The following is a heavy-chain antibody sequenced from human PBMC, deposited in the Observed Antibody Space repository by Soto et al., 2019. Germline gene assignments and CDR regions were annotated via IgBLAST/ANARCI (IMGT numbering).Heavy chain of an antibody. Sequence: QVQLVQSGAEVKKPGASVKVSCKASGYTFTSYGISWVRQAPGQGLEWMGGISAYNGNTNYAKKLQGRVTMTTDTSXXTAYMELRSLRSDDTAVYYCARGRGSYPLGYWFDPWGQGTLVTVSS. CDR2: ISAYNGNT. V-gene: IGHV1-18*01. J-gene: IGHJ5*02. CDR3: ARGRGSYPLGYWFDP. D-gene: IGHD1-26*01. CDR1: GYTFTSYG.